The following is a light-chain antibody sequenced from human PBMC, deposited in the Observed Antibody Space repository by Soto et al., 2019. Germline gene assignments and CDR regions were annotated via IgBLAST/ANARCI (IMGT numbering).Light chain of an antibody. CDR3: QQYNNWPPKYT. V-gene: IGKV3-11*01. Sequence: EVVLTQSPATLSLSPGERATLSCRASQSVSDYTAWFQQKPGQPPRLVIYEASNRAAGIPDRFSGSGSGTDFTLTISSLQSEDFAVYYCQQYNNWPPKYTFGQGTRLEI. CDR1: QSVSDY. CDR2: EAS. J-gene: IGKJ5*01.